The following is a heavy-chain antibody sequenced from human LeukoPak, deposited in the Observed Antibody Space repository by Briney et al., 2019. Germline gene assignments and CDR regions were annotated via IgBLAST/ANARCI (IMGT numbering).Heavy chain of an antibody. V-gene: IGHV3-72*01. CDR1: GFTFSDHY. CDR3: ARGGSSSSWYPFDY. Sequence: PGGSLRLSCAASGFTFSDHYMDWVRQAPGKGLKWAGRIRNKANSYTTEYAASVKGRFTISRDDSKNSLYLQMNSLKTEDTAVYYCARGGSSSSWYPFDYWGQRTLVTVSS. CDR2: IRNKANSYTT. D-gene: IGHD6-13*01. J-gene: IGHJ4*02.